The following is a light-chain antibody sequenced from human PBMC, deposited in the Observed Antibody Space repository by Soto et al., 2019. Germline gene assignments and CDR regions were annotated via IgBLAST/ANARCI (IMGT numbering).Light chain of an antibody. CDR2: EVS. Sequence: QSALAQPASVSGSPGQSITISCSGTSSDVGSYDHVAWYQQFQGKTPKLMIYEVSNRPSGVSSRFSGSKSGNTASLTISGLQAEDEADYYCISYTDTSTSEVFGSGTKGTV. CDR3: ISYTDTSTSEV. V-gene: IGLV2-14*01. J-gene: IGLJ1*01. CDR1: SSDVGSYDH.